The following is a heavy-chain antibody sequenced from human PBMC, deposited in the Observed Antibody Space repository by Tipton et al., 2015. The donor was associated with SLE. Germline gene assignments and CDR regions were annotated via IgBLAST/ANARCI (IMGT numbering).Heavy chain of an antibody. CDR3: ARAPDS. CDR1: GGSLSGYF. CDR2: INHDGGT. Sequence: TLSLTCAVYGGSLSGYFWSWIRQTPGKGLQWIGEINHDGGTNYNPSLKSRVIILIDTSSNQFSLKLTSVTAADTAVYYCARAPDSWGQGALVFVSS. V-gene: IGHV4-34*01. J-gene: IGHJ4*02.